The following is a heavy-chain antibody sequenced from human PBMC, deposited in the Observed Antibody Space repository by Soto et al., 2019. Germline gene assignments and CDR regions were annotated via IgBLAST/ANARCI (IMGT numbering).Heavy chain of an antibody. D-gene: IGHD6-13*01. CDR1: GFILSDCA. CDR2: ISSSSSVI. V-gene: IGHV3-48*01. CDR3: ATESAAYSYYYMDV. Sequence: GGSLRLSCATSGFILSDCAINWVRQAPGKGLEWVSYISSSSSVIDYADSVKGRFTVSRDNARNSLYLQMNSLRAEDTAVYYCATESAAYSYYYMDVWGKGTTVTVSS. J-gene: IGHJ6*03.